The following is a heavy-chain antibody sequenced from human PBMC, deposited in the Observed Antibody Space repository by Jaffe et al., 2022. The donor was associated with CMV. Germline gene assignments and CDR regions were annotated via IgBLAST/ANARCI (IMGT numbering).Heavy chain of an antibody. D-gene: IGHD3-10*01. CDR3: ARGGYYGSGYPYYFDY. V-gene: IGHV1-69*09. CDR2: IIPILGIA. Sequence: QVQLVQSGAEVKKPGSSVKVSCKASGGTFSSYAISWVRQAPGQGLEWMGRIIPILGIANYAQKFQGRVTITADKSTSTAYMELSSLRSEDTAVYYCARGGYYGSGYPYYFDYWGQGTLVTVSS. J-gene: IGHJ4*02. CDR1: GGTFSSYA.